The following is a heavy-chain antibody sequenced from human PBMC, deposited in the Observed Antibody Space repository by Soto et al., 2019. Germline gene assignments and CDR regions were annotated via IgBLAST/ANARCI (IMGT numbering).Heavy chain of an antibody. CDR2: IKQDGSEK. Sequence: EVQLVESGGGLVRPGGSLRLSCAASGFTFSAYCMSWVRQAPGKGLEWVANIKQDGSEKYYVDSVKGRFTISRDNAENSLYLQMNSLRAEDTAVYYCTRGGCSSESYCCVDYWGQGTLVTVSS. CDR3: TRGGCSSESYCCVDY. D-gene: IGHD1-26*01. J-gene: IGHJ4*02. V-gene: IGHV3-7*01. CDR1: GFTFSAYC.